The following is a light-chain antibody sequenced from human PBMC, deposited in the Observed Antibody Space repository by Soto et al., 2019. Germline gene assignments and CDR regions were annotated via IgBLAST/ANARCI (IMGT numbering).Light chain of an antibody. CDR1: QSVSSN. CDR2: GAS. CDR3: QQYGSSPTT. Sequence: EIVMTHSPATLSVSPGERATLSCRASQSVSSNLAWYQQKPGQAPRLLIYGASTRATGIPARFSGSGSGTEFTLTISSLQSEDFAVYYCQQYGSSPTTFGQGTKVDIK. V-gene: IGKV3-15*01. J-gene: IGKJ1*01.